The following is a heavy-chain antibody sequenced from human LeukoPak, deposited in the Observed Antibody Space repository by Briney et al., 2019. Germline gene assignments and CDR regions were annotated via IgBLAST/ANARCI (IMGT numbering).Heavy chain of an antibody. CDR1: GGSISTYY. J-gene: IGHJ5*02. CDR2: ISNGNT. Sequence: SEALSLTCSVAGGSISTYYWNWVRQTPGKGLEWIGHISNGNTDYNPSLKSRVTISVDTSKNQFSLRLTSVTAADTAVYYCARDKAHSYGRYFDPWGQGALVIVSS. CDR3: ARDKAHSYGRYFDP. V-gene: IGHV4-59*01. D-gene: IGHD5-18*01.